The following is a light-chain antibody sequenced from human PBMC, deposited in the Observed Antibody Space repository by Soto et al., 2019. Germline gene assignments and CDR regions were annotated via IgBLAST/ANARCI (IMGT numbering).Light chain of an antibody. J-gene: IGLJ6*01. CDR3: CSYAGSYNYV. Sequence: QSVLTQPRSVSGSPGQSVTISCTGTSSDVGGYNYVSWYQQHPGKAPKLMIYDVSKRPSGVPDRFSGSKSGNTASLTISGLQAEDEADYYCCSYAGSYNYVFGIVTKVTVX. V-gene: IGLV2-11*01. CDR2: DVS. CDR1: SSDVGGYNY.